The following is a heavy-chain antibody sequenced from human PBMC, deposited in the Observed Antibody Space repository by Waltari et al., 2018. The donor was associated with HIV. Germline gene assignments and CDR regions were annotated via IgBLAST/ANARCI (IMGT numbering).Heavy chain of an antibody. CDR3: AREPIISVANNAFDV. V-gene: IGHV1-3*01. D-gene: IGHD6-19*01. Sequence: QVQLVQSGAEVAKPGASVRLSCKTSGYTFGDYHIHWVRQAPGQGLEWMGWINCGKGNTRYSETSQGRFTITRDTSAATAYLEVTDLRSEDTALYYCAREPIISVANNAFDVWGLGSMVTVSS. CDR2: INCGKGNT. CDR1: GYTFGDYH. J-gene: IGHJ3*01.